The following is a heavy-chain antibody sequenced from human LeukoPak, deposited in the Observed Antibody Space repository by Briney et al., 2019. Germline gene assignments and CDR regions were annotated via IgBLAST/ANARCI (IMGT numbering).Heavy chain of an antibody. J-gene: IGHJ5*02. CDR2: IYYSGST. Sequence: PSETLSLTCTVSGGSISSYYWSWIRQPPGKGLEWIGYIYYSGSTNYNPSLKSRVTISVDTSKNQFSLKLSSVTAADTAVYYCARVGVTMVRGGFDPWGQGTLVTVSS. CDR1: GGSISSYY. V-gene: IGHV4-59*01. D-gene: IGHD3-10*01. CDR3: ARVGVTMVRGGFDP.